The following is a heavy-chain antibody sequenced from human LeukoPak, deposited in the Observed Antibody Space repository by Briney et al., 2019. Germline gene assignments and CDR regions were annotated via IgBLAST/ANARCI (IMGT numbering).Heavy chain of an antibody. CDR1: GGSISTSLYY. J-gene: IGHJ6*03. V-gene: IGHV4-39*01. D-gene: IGHD2-2*01. Sequence: PSETLSLTCSVSGGSISTSLYYWGWIRQPPGKGLEWIGSIYYSGRTCYNPSLKSRVTISVDTSKNQFSLRLTSVTAADTAVYYCARRYCSGADCYGGDSYYYMDVWGKGTTVTISS. CDR2: IYYSGRT. CDR3: ARRYCSGADCYGGDSYYYMDV.